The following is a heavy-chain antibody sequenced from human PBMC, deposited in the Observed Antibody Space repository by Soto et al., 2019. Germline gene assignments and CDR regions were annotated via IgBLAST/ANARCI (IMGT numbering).Heavy chain of an antibody. CDR3: ARRGYSYVWRSQ. D-gene: IGHD5-18*01. CDR1: GFTFSSYW. CDR2: INSDGSST. J-gene: IGHJ4*02. Sequence: GVSLRLSCAASGFTFSSYWMHWVRQAPGKGLVWVSRINSDGSSTSYADSVKGRFTISRDNAKNTLYLQMNSLRAEDTAVYYCARRGYSYVWRSQWGQGTLVTVSS. V-gene: IGHV3-74*01.